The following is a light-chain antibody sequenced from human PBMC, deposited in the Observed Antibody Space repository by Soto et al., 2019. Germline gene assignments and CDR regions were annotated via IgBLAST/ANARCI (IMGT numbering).Light chain of an antibody. V-gene: IGLV2-14*01. CDR1: SSDVGGYNY. CDR2: EVS. J-gene: IGLJ1*01. Sequence: QSAVTRPASVSGSPGQSITISCTGTSSDVGGYNYVSWYQQPPGKAPKLMIYEVSNRPSGVSNRFSGSKSGNTASLTISGPQAEDEADYYCSSYTSSSTLDVFGTGTKVTVL. CDR3: SSYTSSSTLDV.